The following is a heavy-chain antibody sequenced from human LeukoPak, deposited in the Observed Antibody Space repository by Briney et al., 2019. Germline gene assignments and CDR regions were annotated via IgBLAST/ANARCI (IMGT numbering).Heavy chain of an antibody. CDR2: ISSNGGST. J-gene: IGHJ3*02. Sequence: PGGSLRLSCAASGFTFSSYAMHWVRQAPGKGLEYVSAISSNGGSTYYANSVKGRFTISRDNSKNTLYLQMGSLRPEDMAVYYCARDREPWGSEVPDAFDIWGQGTMVTVSS. CDR3: ARDREPWGSEVPDAFDI. V-gene: IGHV3-64*01. CDR1: GFTFSSYA. D-gene: IGHD1-14*01.